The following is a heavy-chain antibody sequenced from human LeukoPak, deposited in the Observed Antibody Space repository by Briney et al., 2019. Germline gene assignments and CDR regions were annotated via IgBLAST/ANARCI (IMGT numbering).Heavy chain of an antibody. Sequence: SETLSLTCAVSGGSILSTNWWSWVRQPPGKGLEWIGEVHLNGATNYNPSVEGRVTMSIDKSKNHLSLEVISVTAADTATYYRTRESGAFSPFGFWGQGTLVTVSS. D-gene: IGHD1-26*01. J-gene: IGHJ4*02. CDR2: VHLNGAT. V-gene: IGHV4-4*02. CDR1: GGSILSTNW. CDR3: TRESGAFSPFGF.